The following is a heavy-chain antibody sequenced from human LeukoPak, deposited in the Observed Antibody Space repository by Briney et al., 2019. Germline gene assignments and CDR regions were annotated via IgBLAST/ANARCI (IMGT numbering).Heavy chain of an antibody. CDR1: GFTVSSNY. V-gene: IGHV3-53*01. CDR2: IYSGGST. CDR3: ARVVRVGYSYGYYFDY. D-gene: IGHD5-18*01. Sequence: GGSLRLYCAASGFTVSSNYMSWDRQAPGKGLEWVSVIYSGGSTYYADSVKGRFTISRDNSKNTLYLQMNSLRAEDTAVYYCARVVRVGYSYGYYFDYWGQGTLVTVSS. J-gene: IGHJ4*02.